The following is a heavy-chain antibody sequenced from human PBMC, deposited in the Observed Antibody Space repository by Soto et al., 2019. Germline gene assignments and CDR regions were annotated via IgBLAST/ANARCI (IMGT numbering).Heavy chain of an antibody. CDR1: GGSISSGGYY. V-gene: IGHV4-31*03. J-gene: IGHJ4*02. D-gene: IGHD1-7*01. Sequence: QVQLQESGPGLVKPSQTLSLTCTVSGGSISSGGYYWSWIRQHPGKGLEWIGYIYYSGSTYYNPSLKSRVIIPVDTSKNQFSLNLSSVTAADTAVYYLARATGTSNFDYWGQGTLVTVSS. CDR2: IYYSGST. CDR3: ARATGTSNFDY.